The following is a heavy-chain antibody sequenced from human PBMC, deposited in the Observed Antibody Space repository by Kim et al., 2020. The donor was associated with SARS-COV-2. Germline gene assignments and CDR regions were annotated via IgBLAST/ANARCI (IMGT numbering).Heavy chain of an antibody. CDR2: IYYSGCT. CDR1: GGSISSYY. V-gene: IGHV4-59*01. CDR3: ARGTAVAGKENAFDI. J-gene: IGHJ3*02. Sequence: SETLSLTCTVSGGSISSYYWIWIRQPPGKGLEWIGYIYYSGCTNYNPSLKSRVTISVDTSKNQFSLKLSSVTAADTAVYYCARGTAVAGKENAFDIWGQGTMVTVSS. D-gene: IGHD6-19*01.